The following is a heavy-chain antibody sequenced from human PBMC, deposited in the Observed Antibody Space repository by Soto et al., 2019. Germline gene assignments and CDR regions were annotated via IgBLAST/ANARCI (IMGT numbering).Heavy chain of an antibody. V-gene: IGHV4-38-2*02. Sequence: SETLSLTCSVSGSSISSAYYCGWVRQPPGKGLEWIASVFHSGTTYYNPSLMSRVTVSLDTSKGQFSLKLSSVTAADTAVYYCASDFWTGYPLFDLWGQGALVTVSS. CDR1: GSSISSAYY. CDR3: ASDFWTGYPLFDL. D-gene: IGHD3-3*01. J-gene: IGHJ4*02. CDR2: VFHSGTT.